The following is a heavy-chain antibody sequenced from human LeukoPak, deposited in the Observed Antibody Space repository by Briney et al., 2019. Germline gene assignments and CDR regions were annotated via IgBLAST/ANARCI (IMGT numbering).Heavy chain of an antibody. J-gene: IGHJ6*02. CDR2: INAGNGNT. V-gene: IGHV1-3*01. D-gene: IGHD2-2*03. CDR3: ARMGIVVVPAAIRASYYGMDV. Sequence: ASVKVSCKASGYTFTSYAMHWVRQAPGQRLEWMGWINAGNGNTKYSQKFRGRVTITRDTSASTAYMELSSLRSEDTAVYYCARMGIVVVPAAIRASYYGMDVWGQGTTVTVSS. CDR1: GYTFTSYA.